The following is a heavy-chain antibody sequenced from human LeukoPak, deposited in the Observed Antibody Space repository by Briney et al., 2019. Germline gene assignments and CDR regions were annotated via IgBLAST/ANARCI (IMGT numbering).Heavy chain of an antibody. CDR3: ARGRTITAAVGILYDY. CDR2: INPNSGGS. J-gene: IGHJ4*02. D-gene: IGHD6-13*01. CDR1: GYTFTGHY. Sequence: GVSVKVSCKASGYTFTGHYMHWVRQAPGQGLEWMGWINPNSGGSNYAQKFQGRVTMTRDTSISTAYMELSRLRYDDTAVYYCARGRTITAAVGILYDYWGQGTLVTVSS. V-gene: IGHV1-2*02.